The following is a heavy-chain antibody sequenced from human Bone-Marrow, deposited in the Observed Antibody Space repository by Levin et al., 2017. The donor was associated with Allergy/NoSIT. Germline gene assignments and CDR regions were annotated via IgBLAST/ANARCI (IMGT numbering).Heavy chain of an antibody. Sequence: TLSLTCAISGDSVSSNSAAWNWIRQSPSRGLEWLGRTYYRSKWYNDYAVSVKSRITINPDTSKNQFSLQLNSVTPEDTAVYYCASASSGWSALLYGMDVWGQGTTVTVSS. D-gene: IGHD6-19*01. CDR1: GDSVSSNSAA. J-gene: IGHJ6*02. CDR3: ASASSGWSALLYGMDV. V-gene: IGHV6-1*01. CDR2: TYYRSKWYN.